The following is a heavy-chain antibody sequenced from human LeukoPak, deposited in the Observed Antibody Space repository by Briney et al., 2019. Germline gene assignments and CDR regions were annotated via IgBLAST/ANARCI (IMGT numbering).Heavy chain of an antibody. CDR2: ISYDGSNK. D-gene: IGHD2-2*01. J-gene: IGHJ4*02. V-gene: IGHV3-30-3*01. Sequence: GGSLRLSCAASGFTFSSYAMHWVRQAPAKGLEWVAVISYDGSNKYYADSVKGRFTISRDNSKNTLYLQMNSLRAEDTAVYYCAREGYQLLTAFDYWGQGTLVTVSS. CDR3: AREGYQLLTAFDY. CDR1: GFTFSSYA.